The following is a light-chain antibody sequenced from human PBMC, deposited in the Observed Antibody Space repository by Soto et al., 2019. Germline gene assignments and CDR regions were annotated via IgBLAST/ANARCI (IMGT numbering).Light chain of an antibody. CDR3: QQYNSYSWT. Sequence: DIQMTQSPSTLSASVGDRVTITCRASQSISSWLAWYQQKPGKAPKLLSYDASSLESGVPSGFSGSGSGTEFTLTISSLQPDDFATYYCQQYNSYSWTSGQGTKVDIK. V-gene: IGKV1-5*01. CDR2: DAS. J-gene: IGKJ1*01. CDR1: QSISSW.